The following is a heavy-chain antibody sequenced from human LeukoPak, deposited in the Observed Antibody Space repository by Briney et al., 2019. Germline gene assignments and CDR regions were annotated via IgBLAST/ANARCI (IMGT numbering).Heavy chain of an antibody. CDR1: GFTFSSYA. V-gene: IGHV3-23*01. Sequence: PGGSLRLSCAASGFTFSSYAMSWVRQAPGKGLEWVSAVSVSGGSTYYADSVKGRFTISRDNAKSSLYLQMNSLRAEDTAVYYCARGERILDYWGQGTLVTVSS. D-gene: IGHD1-1*01. J-gene: IGHJ4*02. CDR3: ARGERILDY. CDR2: VSVSGGST.